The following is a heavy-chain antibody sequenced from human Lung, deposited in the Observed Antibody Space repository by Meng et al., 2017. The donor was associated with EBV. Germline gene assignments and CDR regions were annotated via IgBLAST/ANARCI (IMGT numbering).Heavy chain of an antibody. CDR1: GYTFSSYG. CDR2: ISTYNDNP. J-gene: IGHJ4*02. D-gene: IGHD3-10*01. Sequence: QVQLVQSGAEVKRPGASVKVSCKASGYTFSSYGFTWVRQAPGQGLEWLGWISTYNDNPKYAQKVQGRVTMTADTSTSTAYMELRSLTSDDTAVYYCSRGTPGRRYTDYWGQGTLVTVSS. V-gene: IGHV1-18*01. CDR3: SRGTPGRRYTDY.